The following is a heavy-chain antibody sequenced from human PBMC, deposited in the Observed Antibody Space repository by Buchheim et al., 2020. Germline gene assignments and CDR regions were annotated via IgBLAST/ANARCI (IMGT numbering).Heavy chain of an antibody. CDR2: INHSGSA. J-gene: IGHJ5*02. D-gene: IGHD2-15*01. CDR1: GGSFSGYY. V-gene: IGHV4-34*01. CDR3: ARGGDIVVVVAADNWFDP. Sequence: QVQLQQWGAGLLKPSETLSLTCAVYGGSFSGYYWSWIRQPPGKGLEWIGEINHSGSANYNPSLKSRVPLSVDTYNTQLFLKLNSVTAADTAVYYCARGGDIVVVVAADNWFDPWGQGTL.